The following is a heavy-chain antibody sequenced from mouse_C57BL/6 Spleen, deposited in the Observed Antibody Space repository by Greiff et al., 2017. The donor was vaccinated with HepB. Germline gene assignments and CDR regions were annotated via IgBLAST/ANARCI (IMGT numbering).Heavy chain of an antibody. J-gene: IGHJ2*01. V-gene: IGHV1-82*01. D-gene: IGHD1-1*01. CDR2: IYPGDGDT. CDR3: AREGDYGSSYGY. CDR1: GYAFSSSW. Sequence: VQLQQSGPELVKPGASVKISCKASGYAFSSSWMNWVKQRPGKGLEWIGRIYPGDGDTNYNGKFKGKATLTADKSSSTAYMQLSSLTSEDSAVYFCAREGDYGSSYGYWGQGTTLTVSS.